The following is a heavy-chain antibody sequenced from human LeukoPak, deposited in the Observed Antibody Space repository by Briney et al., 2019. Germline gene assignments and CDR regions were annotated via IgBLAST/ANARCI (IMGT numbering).Heavy chain of an antibody. D-gene: IGHD1-14*01. CDR2: IKSDGSST. Sequence: QPGRSLRLSCAASGFTFSSYGMHWVRQAPGKGLVWVSRIKSDGSSTRYADSVKGRFTVSRDNAKNTLYLQMNSLRAEDTAVYFCASGPTGFAWGQGTLVTVSS. CDR3: ASGPTGFA. CDR1: GFTFSSYG. V-gene: IGHV3-74*01. J-gene: IGHJ5*02.